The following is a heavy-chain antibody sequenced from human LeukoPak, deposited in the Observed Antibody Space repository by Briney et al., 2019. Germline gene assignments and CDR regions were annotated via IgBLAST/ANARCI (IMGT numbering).Heavy chain of an antibody. Sequence: ASVKVSCKASGYTFTSYDINWERQATGQGLEWMGWMNPNSGNTGYAQKFQGRVTITRNTSISTAYMELSSLRSEDTAVYYCARVSGSGYDFWSGYPFLLYWGQGTLVTVSS. CDR3: ARVSGSGYDFWSGYPFLLY. CDR2: MNPNSGNT. CDR1: GYTFTSYD. J-gene: IGHJ4*02. D-gene: IGHD3-3*01. V-gene: IGHV1-8*03.